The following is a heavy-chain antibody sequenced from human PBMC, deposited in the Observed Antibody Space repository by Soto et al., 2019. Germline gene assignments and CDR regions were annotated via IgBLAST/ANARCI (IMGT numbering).Heavy chain of an antibody. CDR1: GYSFTSYW. D-gene: IGHD3-3*01. CDR2: IDPSDSYT. V-gene: IGHV5-10-1*01. Sequence: GESLKISCKGSGYSFTSYWISWVRQMPGKGLEWMGRIDPSDSYTNYSPSFQGHVTISADKSISTAYLQWSSLKASDTAMYYCATNPTSSYDLFVLGIDVWGQGTMVTVSS. J-gene: IGHJ6*02. CDR3: ATNPTSSYDLFVLGIDV.